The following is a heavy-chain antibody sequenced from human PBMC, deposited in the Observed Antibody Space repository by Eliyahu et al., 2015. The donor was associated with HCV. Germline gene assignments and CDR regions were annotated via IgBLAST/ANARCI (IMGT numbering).Heavy chain of an antibody. CDR1: GGTFSSYA. J-gene: IGHJ4*02. CDR2: IIPILGIA. V-gene: IGHV1-69*04. CDR3: AVRYCSGGSCFPIDY. D-gene: IGHD2-15*01. Sequence: QVQLVQSGAEVKKPGSSVKVSCKASGGTFSSYAISWVRQAPGQGLEWMGRIIPILGIANYAQKFQGRVTITADKSTSTAYMELSSLRSEDTAVYYCAVRYCSGGSCFPIDYWGQGTLVTVSS.